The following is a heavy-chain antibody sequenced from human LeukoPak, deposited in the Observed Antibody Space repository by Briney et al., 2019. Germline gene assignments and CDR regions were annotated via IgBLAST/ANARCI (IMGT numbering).Heavy chain of an antibody. CDR3: ARSDGSAKGGWFDP. CDR2: IYHSGTT. Sequence: SETLSLTCTVSGDSISSGGYHWSWIRQHPGKGLEWIGYIYHSGTTYYNPSLESRVTISIDTSKNQFSLKVSSVTAADTAMYFCARSDGSAKGGWFDPWGQGTLVTVSS. J-gene: IGHJ5*02. V-gene: IGHV4-31*03. CDR1: GDSISSGGYH. D-gene: IGHD3-10*01.